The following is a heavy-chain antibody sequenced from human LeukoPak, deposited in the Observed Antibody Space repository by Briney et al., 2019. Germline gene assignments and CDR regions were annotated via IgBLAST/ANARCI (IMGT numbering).Heavy chain of an antibody. CDR2: MNPNSGNT. D-gene: IGHD3-10*01. Sequence: ASVKVSCKASGYTFTSYDINWVRQATGQGLEWMGWMNPNSGNTGYAQKFQGRVTMTRNTSISTAYMELSSLRSEDTAVYYCARIMVRGVIMHYYYYMDVWGKGTTVTISS. CDR1: GYTFTSYD. V-gene: IGHV1-8*01. J-gene: IGHJ6*03. CDR3: ARIMVRGVIMHYYYYMDV.